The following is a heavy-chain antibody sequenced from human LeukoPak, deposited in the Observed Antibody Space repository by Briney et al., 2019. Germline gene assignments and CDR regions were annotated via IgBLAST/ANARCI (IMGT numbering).Heavy chain of an antibody. D-gene: IGHD6-19*01. J-gene: IGHJ4*02. Sequence: SQTLSLTCTVSGVSISSGGYYWSWIRQHPGKGLEWIGYIYYTGSTYYNPSLKSRVSISVDTSKNQFSLKLSSVTAADTAVYYCASVAVAGPPFDYWGQGTLVTVSS. CDR2: IYYTGST. V-gene: IGHV4-30-4*01. CDR3: ASVAVAGPPFDY. CDR1: GVSISSGGYY.